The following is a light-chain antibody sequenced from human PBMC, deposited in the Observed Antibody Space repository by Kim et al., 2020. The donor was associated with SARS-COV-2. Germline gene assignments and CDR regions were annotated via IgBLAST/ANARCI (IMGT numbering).Light chain of an antibody. V-gene: IGLV3-1*01. Sequence: VSPGRTASITCSGDKLGDKYACWYQQKPGQSPVLVIYQDSKRPSGIPERFSGSNSGNTATLTISGTQAMDEADYYCQAWDSSTVVFGGGTKLTVL. J-gene: IGLJ2*01. CDR2: QDS. CDR3: QAWDSSTVV. CDR1: KLGDKY.